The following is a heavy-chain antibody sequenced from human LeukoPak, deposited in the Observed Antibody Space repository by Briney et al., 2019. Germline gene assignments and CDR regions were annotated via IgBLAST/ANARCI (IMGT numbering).Heavy chain of an antibody. D-gene: IGHD3-22*01. V-gene: IGHV3-30-3*01. Sequence: PGGSLRLPCAASGFTFSSYAMHWVRQAPGKGLEWVAVISYDGSNKYYADSVKGRFTISRDNSKNTLYLQVNSLRAEDTAVYYCAREGITMIVVVIPAAFDLWGRGTLVTVSS. CDR2: ISYDGSNK. CDR1: GFTFSSYA. J-gene: IGHJ2*01. CDR3: AREGITMIVVVIPAAFDL.